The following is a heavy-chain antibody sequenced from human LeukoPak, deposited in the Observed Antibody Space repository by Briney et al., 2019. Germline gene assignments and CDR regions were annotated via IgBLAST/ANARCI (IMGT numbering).Heavy chain of an antibody. CDR2: INWNGDST. J-gene: IGHJ4*02. V-gene: IGHV3-20*04. Sequence: GGSLRLSCAASGFTFSAYTMNWVRQAPGKGLEWVSGINWNGDSTDYADSVKGRFTISRDNAKNSLYLQMNSLRAEDTALYYCARDLRVVITGSFDSWGQGALVTVSS. CDR3: ARDLRVVITGSFDS. D-gene: IGHD3-22*01. CDR1: GFTFSAYT.